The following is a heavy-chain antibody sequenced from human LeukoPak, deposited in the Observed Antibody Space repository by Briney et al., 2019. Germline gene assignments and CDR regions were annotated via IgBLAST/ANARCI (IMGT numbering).Heavy chain of an antibody. J-gene: IGHJ4*02. V-gene: IGHV3-43D*03. CDR3: VKESGLKYFDY. Sequence: GGALRLSCAASGFTFDDYAAHWVRHRPGKSLEWVSLITHDGGATFYSDTVRGRFTISRDNSRNSLYLHMKSLRPEDSALYYCVKESGLKYFDYWGQGTLVTVSS. CDR1: GFTFDDYA. CDR2: ITHDGGAT.